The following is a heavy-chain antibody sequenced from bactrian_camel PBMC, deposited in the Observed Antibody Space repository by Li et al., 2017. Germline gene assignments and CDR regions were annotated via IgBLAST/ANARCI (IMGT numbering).Heavy chain of an antibody. J-gene: IGHJ6*01. CDR3: AAQPKSRYYRGYPPSSDFPT. D-gene: IGHD2*01. CDR1: GFSSHSHC. V-gene: IGHV3S53*01. Sequence: HVQLVESGGGSVQPGGSLKLSCVVSGFSSHSHCMAWFRRQAPGTEREGVAAIAADGSTIYSDSVKGRYTISQDPAKNTLWLQMNSLKPEDSATYYCAAQPKSRYYRGYPPSSDFPTWGQGTQVTVS. CDR2: IAADGST.